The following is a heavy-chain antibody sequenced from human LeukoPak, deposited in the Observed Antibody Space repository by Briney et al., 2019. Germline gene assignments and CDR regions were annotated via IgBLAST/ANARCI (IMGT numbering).Heavy chain of an antibody. J-gene: IGHJ3*02. CDR2: IYYSGST. V-gene: IGHV4-59*01. CDR1: GGSFSDYY. CDR3: ARDLGTRYYDSSGTDAFDI. D-gene: IGHD3-22*01. Sequence: SETLSLTCTVSGGSFSDYYWTWIRQPPGKGLEWIGRIYYSGSTNYSPSLKSRVTISVDTSKNQFSLKLSSVTAADTALYYCARDLGTRYYDSSGTDAFDIWGQGTMVTVSS.